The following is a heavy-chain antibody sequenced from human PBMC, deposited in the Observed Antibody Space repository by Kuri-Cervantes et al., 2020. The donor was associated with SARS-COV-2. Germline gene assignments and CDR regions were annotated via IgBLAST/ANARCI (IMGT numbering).Heavy chain of an antibody. CDR1: GFTFSSYS. CDR3: ARDAHSTPGGY. D-gene: IGHD6-13*01. Sequence: ETLSLTCAASGFTFSSYSMNWVRQAPGKGLEWASSISSSSSYIYYADSVKGRFTISRDNAKNSLYLQMNNLRAEDTAVYYCARDAHSTPGGYWGQGTLITVSS. J-gene: IGHJ4*02. CDR2: ISSSSSYI. V-gene: IGHV3-21*01.